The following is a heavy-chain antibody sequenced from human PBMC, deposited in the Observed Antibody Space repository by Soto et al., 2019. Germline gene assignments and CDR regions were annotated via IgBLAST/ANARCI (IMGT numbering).Heavy chain of an antibody. V-gene: IGHV3-30-3*01. CDR2: ISYDGSNK. CDR1: GFSFSDHY. Sequence: PGGSLRLSCAASGFSFSDHYIDWVRQAPGKGLEWVAVISYDGSNKYYADSVKGRFTISRDNSKNTLYLQMNSLRAEDTAVYYCARGRGGMDVWGQGTTVTVSS. J-gene: IGHJ6*02. CDR3: ARGRGGMDV.